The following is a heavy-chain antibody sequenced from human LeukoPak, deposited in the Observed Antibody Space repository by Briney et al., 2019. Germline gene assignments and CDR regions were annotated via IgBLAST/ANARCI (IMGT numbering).Heavy chain of an antibody. V-gene: IGHV4-34*01. CDR2: IHNSGTT. J-gene: IGHJ4*02. D-gene: IGHD6-13*01. CDR1: GGPFSGYF. CDR3: ARVSSSSWFAPFDY. Sequence: PSETLSLTCAVSGGPFSGYFWSWIRQSSGKGLEWIGEIHNSGTTNYNPSLKNRVTISVDTSKNQFSLKLSSVTAADTAVYYCARVSSSSWFAPFDYWGQGTLVTVSS.